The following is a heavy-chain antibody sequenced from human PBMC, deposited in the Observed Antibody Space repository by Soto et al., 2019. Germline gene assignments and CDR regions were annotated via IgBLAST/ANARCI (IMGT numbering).Heavy chain of an antibody. CDR2: IKSKTDGGTT. V-gene: IGHV3-15*01. D-gene: IGHD3-3*01. Sequence: GGSLRLSCAASGFTFSNAWMSWVRQAPGKGLEWVGRIKSKTDGGTTDYAAPVKGSFTISRDDSKNTLYLQMNSLKTEDTDVYYCTTGRRFLEWSNDYWGQGTLVTVSS. CDR3: TTGRRFLEWSNDY. J-gene: IGHJ4*02. CDR1: GFTFSNAW.